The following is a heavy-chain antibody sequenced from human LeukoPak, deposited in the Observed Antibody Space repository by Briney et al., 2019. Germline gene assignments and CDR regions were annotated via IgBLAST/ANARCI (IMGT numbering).Heavy chain of an antibody. CDR2: INPNSGGT. CDR3: AREVVYGGNPTPLN. J-gene: IGHJ4*02. Sequence: GASVKVSCKASGYTFTGDYMHWVRQAPGQGLEWMGWINPNSGGTYYAQNFQGRVTMTRDTSISTAYMELSRLTSDDTAVYYCAREVVYGGNPTPLNWGQGTLVTVSS. CDR1: GYTFTGDY. D-gene: IGHD4-23*01. V-gene: IGHV1-2*02.